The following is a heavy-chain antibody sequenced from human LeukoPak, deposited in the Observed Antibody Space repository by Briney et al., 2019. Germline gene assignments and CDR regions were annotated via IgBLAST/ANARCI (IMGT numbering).Heavy chain of an antibody. CDR2: IYRDGNT. Sequence: GGSLRLSCAASGLSLSVNYMTWVRQSPGKGLEWLSNIYRDGNTYYADSVNGRFSISRDDYKNTLYLEMNSLRAEDTALYYCARYTFRAVDIWGQGSMVTVS. V-gene: IGHV3-53*01. D-gene: IGHD2-2*02. CDR3: ARYTFRAVDI. J-gene: IGHJ3*02. CDR1: GLSLSVNY.